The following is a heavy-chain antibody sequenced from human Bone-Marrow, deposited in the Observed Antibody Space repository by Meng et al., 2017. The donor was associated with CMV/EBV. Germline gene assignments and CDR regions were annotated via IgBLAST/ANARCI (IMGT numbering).Heavy chain of an antibody. CDR2: ISSSSSTI. CDR1: GFTFSSYS. V-gene: IGHV3-48*04. CDR3: AREVTKMTTVRSEEGASDY. J-gene: IGHJ4*02. D-gene: IGHD4-11*01. Sequence: GESLKISCAASGFTFSSYSMNWVRQAPGKGLEWVSYISSSSSTIYYADSVRGRFTISRDNAKNSLYLQMNSLRAEDTAVYHCAREVTKMTTVRSEEGASDYWGQGTLVTVSS.